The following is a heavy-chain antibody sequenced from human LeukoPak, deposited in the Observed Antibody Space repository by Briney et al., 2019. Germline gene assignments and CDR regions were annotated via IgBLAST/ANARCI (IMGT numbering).Heavy chain of an antibody. Sequence: GGSLRDPCAASGFSFSNYDVHWVRQAPGKGLEWVALIRYDGSNKYYADSVKGRFTISRDNSKNTLYLQMNSLRAEDTAVYYCAKVPICSGGSCYFDYWGQGNLVAVYS. CDR1: GFSFSNYD. CDR3: AKVPICSGGSCYFDY. D-gene: IGHD2-15*01. CDR2: IRYDGSNK. V-gene: IGHV3-30*02. J-gene: IGHJ4*02.